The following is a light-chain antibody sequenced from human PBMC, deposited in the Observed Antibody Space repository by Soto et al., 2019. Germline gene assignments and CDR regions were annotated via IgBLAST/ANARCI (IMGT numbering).Light chain of an antibody. CDR2: EAS. CDR1: QDITND. J-gene: IGKJ4*01. CDR3: QQYDNAPLT. V-gene: IGKV1-33*01. Sequence: DIQMTQSPSSLSASVGDRVTITCQASQDITNDLNWYQQKPGKAPKVLIYEASNLKTGVPSRFSGSGSGTDFTFTISSLQPEDIATYFCQQYDNAPLTFGGGTKVEIK.